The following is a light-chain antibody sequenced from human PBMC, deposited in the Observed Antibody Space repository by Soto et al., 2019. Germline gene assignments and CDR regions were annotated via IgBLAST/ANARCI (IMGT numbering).Light chain of an antibody. CDR1: QSVSTY. Sequence: GVTQSPSALSLSPGERATLSCRASQSVSTYLAWYQQKPGQAPRLLIYDASNRATGIPARFSGSGSATDFTLTISSLEPEDFAVYYCQPRRRWITFGQRTRQEIK. V-gene: IGKV3-11*01. CDR2: DAS. CDR3: QPRRRWIT. J-gene: IGKJ5*01.